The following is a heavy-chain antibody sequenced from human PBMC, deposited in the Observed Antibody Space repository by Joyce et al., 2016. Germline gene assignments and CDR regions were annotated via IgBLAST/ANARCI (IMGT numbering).Heavy chain of an antibody. CDR3: ARDPGYTTGWYALDI. D-gene: IGHD6-19*01. V-gene: IGHV3-48*01. CDR1: GFTFSSYS. CDR2: MSTAGGAI. Sequence: EVQLVASGGGLVHPGGTLRLSCAASGFTFSSYSMNWVRQAPGKGREWISNMSTAGGAIYYADAGMGRFTISRDNAKNSLYLQMNSLRAEDTAVYYCARDPGYTTGWYALDIWGHGTMVTVSS. J-gene: IGHJ3*02.